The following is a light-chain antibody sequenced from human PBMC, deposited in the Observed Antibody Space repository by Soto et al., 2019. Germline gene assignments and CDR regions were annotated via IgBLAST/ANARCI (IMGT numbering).Light chain of an antibody. J-gene: IGKJ1*01. CDR1: QSVSIW. CDR2: KAS. CDR3: QQYNSYLWT. V-gene: IGKV1-5*03. Sequence: DVQMTQSPSTLSASVGDRVTITCRASQSVSIWLAWYQQKPGKAPKLLIYKASSLESGVPSRFSGSGSGAEFTLTISSLQPDDFATYYCQQYNSYLWTFGHGTKVDIK.